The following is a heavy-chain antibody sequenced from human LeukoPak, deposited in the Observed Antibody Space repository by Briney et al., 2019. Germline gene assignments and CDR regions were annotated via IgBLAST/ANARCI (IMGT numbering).Heavy chain of an antibody. CDR1: GYTFTSYD. V-gene: IGHV1-8*01. D-gene: IGHD3-10*01. J-gene: IGHJ4*02. CDR2: MNPNSGNT. Sequence: ASVKVSCKASGYTFTSYDINWVRQATGQGLEWMGWMNPNSGNTGYAQKFQGRVTMTRNTSISTTYMELSSLRSEDTAVYYCARGQRVRETLGGYWGQGTLVTVSS. CDR3: ARGQRVRETLGGY.